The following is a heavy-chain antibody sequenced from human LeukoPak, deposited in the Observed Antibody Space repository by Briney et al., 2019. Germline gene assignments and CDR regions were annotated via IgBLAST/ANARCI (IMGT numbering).Heavy chain of an antibody. CDR1: GFTFSSYA. Sequence: PGGSLRLSCAASGFTFSSYAMSWVRQAPGKGLEWVGRIKSKTDGGTTDYAAPVKGRFTISRDDSKNTLYLQMNSLKTEDTAVYYCTTETYYDFWSEDWGQGTLVTVSS. J-gene: IGHJ4*02. CDR3: TTETYYDFWSED. CDR2: IKSKTDGGTT. D-gene: IGHD3-3*01. V-gene: IGHV3-15*01.